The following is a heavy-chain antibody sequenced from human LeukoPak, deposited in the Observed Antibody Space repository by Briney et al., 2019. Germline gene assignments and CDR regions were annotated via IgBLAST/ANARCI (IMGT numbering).Heavy chain of an antibody. Sequence: ASVKVSCKASGYTFTSYGISWVRQAPGQGLEWMGWISAYSGNTNYAQKLQGRVTMTTDTSTSTAYMELRSLRSDDTAVYYCARVDIIVVVPAAMNYWGQGTLVTVSS. D-gene: IGHD2-2*01. CDR3: ARVDIIVVVPAAMNY. CDR1: GYTFTSYG. CDR2: ISAYSGNT. J-gene: IGHJ4*02. V-gene: IGHV1-18*01.